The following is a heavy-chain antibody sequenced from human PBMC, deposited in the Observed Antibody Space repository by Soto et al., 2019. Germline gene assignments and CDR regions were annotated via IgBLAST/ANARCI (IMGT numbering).Heavy chain of an antibody. J-gene: IGHJ5*02. CDR3: ARGQQLVANWLDP. CDR2: ISSTGSTP. CDR1: GFPFSDSY. Sequence: VGSLRLSCAASGFPFSDSYMAWIRQAPGKGLEEIATISSTGSTPYYADSVKGRFTISRDNAQNPLYLEMNNLRAEDTAVYYCARGQQLVANWLDPWGQGILVTVSS. V-gene: IGHV3-11*01. D-gene: IGHD6-6*01.